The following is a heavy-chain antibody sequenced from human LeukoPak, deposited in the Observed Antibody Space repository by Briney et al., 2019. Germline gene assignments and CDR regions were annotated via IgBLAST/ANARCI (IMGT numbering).Heavy chain of an antibody. Sequence: QTGGSLRLSCAASGFAFSVYEMYWVRQAPGKGLEWISYISSSGATRYYADSVKGRFTISRDNAYNSLFLQMNSLRAEDTAVYYCATLTVASTFDYWGQGTLVIVSA. V-gene: IGHV3-48*03. CDR3: ATLTVASTFDY. D-gene: IGHD6-19*01. J-gene: IGHJ4*02. CDR1: GFAFSVYE. CDR2: ISSSGATR.